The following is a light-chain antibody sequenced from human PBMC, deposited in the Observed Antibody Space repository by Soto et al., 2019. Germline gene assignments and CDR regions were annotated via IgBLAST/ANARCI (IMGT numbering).Light chain of an antibody. Sequence: DIQMTQSPSTLSASVGDRVTITCRASQRIISWLAWYQQKPGKAPKLLIYDTSSLESGVPSRFSGSGSGTEFTLTISSLQPDDFATYYCQQYSSYWTFGQGTKVEIK. CDR1: QRIISW. V-gene: IGKV1-5*01. J-gene: IGKJ1*01. CDR3: QQYSSYWT. CDR2: DTS.